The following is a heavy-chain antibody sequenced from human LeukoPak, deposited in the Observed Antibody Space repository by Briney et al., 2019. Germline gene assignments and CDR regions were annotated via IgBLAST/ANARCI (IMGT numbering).Heavy chain of an antibody. CDR3: ARQTYSNSYFGY. J-gene: IGHJ4*02. CDR2: IYSSGST. V-gene: IGHV4-59*08. Sequence: SETLSLTCTVSGGSISSYYRSWIRQPPGKGLEWIGYIYSSGSTNYNPSLKSRVTISVDTSKNQFSLKLSSVTAADTAVYYCARQTYSNSYFGYWGQGTLVTVSS. D-gene: IGHD4-11*01. CDR1: GGSISSYY.